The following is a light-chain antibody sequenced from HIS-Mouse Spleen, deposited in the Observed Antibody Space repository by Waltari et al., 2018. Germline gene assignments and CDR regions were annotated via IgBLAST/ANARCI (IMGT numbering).Light chain of an antibody. CDR3: CSYAGSRYV. CDR1: SSDVGGYNY. Sequence: QSALTQPRSVSGSPGQSVTISCTGTSSDVGGYNYVSWYQQHPGKAPKLMIYDVSRRPSGVPGRFSGSKSGNTASLTISGLQAEDEADYYCCSYAGSRYVFGTGTKVTVL. J-gene: IGLJ1*01. V-gene: IGLV2-11*01. CDR2: DVS.